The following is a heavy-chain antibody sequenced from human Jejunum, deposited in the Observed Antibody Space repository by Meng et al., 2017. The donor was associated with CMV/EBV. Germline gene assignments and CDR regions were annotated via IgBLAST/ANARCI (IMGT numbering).Heavy chain of an antibody. D-gene: IGHD2-15*01. Sequence: GSGFTFRRQGMHWVQQAQGKGLEWVAVIWHDGSNKHYADSVKGRFTISRDNSENTLYLQMDSLRAEDTAVYYCATKIVDDFDYWGQGTLVTVSS. CDR3: ATKIVDDFDY. J-gene: IGHJ4*02. CDR1: GFTFRRQG. CDR2: IWHDGSNK. V-gene: IGHV3-33*03.